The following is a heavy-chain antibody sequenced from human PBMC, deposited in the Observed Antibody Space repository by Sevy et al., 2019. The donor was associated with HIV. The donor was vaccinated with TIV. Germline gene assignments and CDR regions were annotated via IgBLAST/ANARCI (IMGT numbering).Heavy chain of an antibody. V-gene: IGHV4-59*08. Sequence: SETLSLTCTVSGDSINTYYWSWIRQPPGKGLEWIGYVSHSGNTNYNPPLKSRVSMSVDTSTNQFSLKVKSVTAADTAVYYCARLRWDLVVVPGATPGCYFDSWGQWTLVTVSS. CDR3: ARLRWDLVVVPGATPGCYFDS. CDR1: GDSINTYY. CDR2: VSHSGNT. D-gene: IGHD2-2*02. J-gene: IGHJ4*02.